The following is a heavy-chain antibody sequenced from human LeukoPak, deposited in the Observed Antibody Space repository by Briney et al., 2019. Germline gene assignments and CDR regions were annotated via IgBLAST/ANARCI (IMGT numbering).Heavy chain of an antibody. CDR3: ARDLAGSIDY. CDR1: GLHQNRFL. CDR2: ISNYERKT. V-gene: IGHV3-74*01. J-gene: IGHJ4*02. D-gene: IGHD6-19*01. Sequence: GGPLTLLCAPCGLHQNRFLMLGLPPAPGKGVVGVSLISNYERKTRYAHSVKGRCTITRDNAKDTVYPEIHSLSADDTAVYYCARDLAGSIDYWGQGTLVTVSS.